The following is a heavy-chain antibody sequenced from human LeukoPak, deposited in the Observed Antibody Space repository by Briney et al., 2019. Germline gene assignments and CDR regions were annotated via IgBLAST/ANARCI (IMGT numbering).Heavy chain of an antibody. Sequence: GGSLRLSCAASGFTFSSYAMSWVRQAPGKGLEWVSVISNSGGNTYYADSVEGRFTISRDNSKNTLYLQMNSLRAEDTAVYYCAKDSGGGVNSPINYWGQGTLVTVSS. CDR1: GFTFSSYA. J-gene: IGHJ4*02. D-gene: IGHD2-15*01. CDR3: AKDSGGGVNSPINY. V-gene: IGHV3-23*01. CDR2: ISNSGGNT.